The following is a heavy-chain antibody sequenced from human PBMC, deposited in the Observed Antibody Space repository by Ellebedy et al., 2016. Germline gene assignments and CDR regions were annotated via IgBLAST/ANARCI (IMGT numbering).Heavy chain of an antibody. J-gene: IGHJ6*02. CDR3: VKETGVNIYGMDV. CDR1: GFYFDDYA. D-gene: IGHD3-10*01. Sequence: GGSLRLSCIASGFYFDDYAMHWVRQAPGKGLEWVAGINSKSGGLGYADSVRGRFTISRDNAKKSLYLQMNSLRADDTALYYCVKETGVNIYGMDVWGQGTTVTVSS. V-gene: IGHV3-9*01. CDR2: INSKSGGL.